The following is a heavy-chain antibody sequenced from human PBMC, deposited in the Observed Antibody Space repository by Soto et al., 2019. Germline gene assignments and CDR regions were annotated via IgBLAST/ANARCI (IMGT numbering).Heavy chain of an antibody. V-gene: IGHV1-69*01. CDR1: GGTFSSYA. Sequence: QVQLVQSGAEVKKPGSSVKVSCKASGGTFSSYAISWVRQAPGQGLEWMGGIIPIFGTANYAQKFQGRVTITADESTSTADMELSSLRSEDTAVYYCAREMRDRGYVLYGMDVWGQGTTVTVSS. CDR3: AREMRDRGYVLYGMDV. CDR2: IIPIFGTA. D-gene: IGHD5-12*01. J-gene: IGHJ6*02.